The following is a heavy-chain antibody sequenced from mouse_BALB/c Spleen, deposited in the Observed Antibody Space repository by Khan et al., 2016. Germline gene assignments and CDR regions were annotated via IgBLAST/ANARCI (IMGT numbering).Heavy chain of an antibody. J-gene: IGHJ4*01. Sequence: QMQLKESGPGLVQPSQSLSITCTVSGFSLTSYGVHWVRQPPGKGLEWLGVIWSGGSTDYNAAFISRLSISKDNSKSQVFFKMNSLQADDTAIYYCARDHYYAMDYWGQGTSVTVSS. CDR2: IWSGGST. CDR3: ARDHYYAMDY. V-gene: IGHV2-4*02. CDR1: GFSLTSYG.